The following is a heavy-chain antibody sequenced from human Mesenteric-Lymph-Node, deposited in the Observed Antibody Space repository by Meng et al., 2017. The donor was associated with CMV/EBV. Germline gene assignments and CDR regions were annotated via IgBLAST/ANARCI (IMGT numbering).Heavy chain of an antibody. Sequence: SETLSLTCTVSGGSISSSSYYWGWIRQPPGKGLEWIGSIYYSGSTYYSPSLRSRVIISLDTSKNQFSLTLRSMTAADTAVYYCARLDTSLVTDYWGQGTLVTVSS. CDR1: GGSISSSSYY. J-gene: IGHJ4*02. CDR3: ARLDTSLVTDY. D-gene: IGHD5-18*01. CDR2: IYYSGST. V-gene: IGHV4-39*07.